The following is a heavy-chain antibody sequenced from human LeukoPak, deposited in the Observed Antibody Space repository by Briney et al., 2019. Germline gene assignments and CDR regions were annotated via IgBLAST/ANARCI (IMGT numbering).Heavy chain of an antibody. V-gene: IGHV3-49*03. Sequence: GGSLRLSCTASGFTFGDYAMSWFRQAPGKGLDWVGFIRSKAYGGTTEYAASVKGRFTISRGDSKSIAYLQMNSLKTEDTAVYYCTSRIAARSAIFDYWGQGTLVTVSS. CDR2: IRSKAYGGTT. J-gene: IGHJ4*02. CDR3: TSRIAARSAIFDY. CDR1: GFTFGDYA. D-gene: IGHD6-6*01.